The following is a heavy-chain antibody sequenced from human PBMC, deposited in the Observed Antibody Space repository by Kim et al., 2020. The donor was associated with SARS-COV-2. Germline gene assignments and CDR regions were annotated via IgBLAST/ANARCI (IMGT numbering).Heavy chain of an antibody. Sequence: SETLSLTCTVSGGSVSSGHYWCWHRQPPGKRLGWIGFVPYTGSTKYNPPLKRRVTISLNTSKNHFPQTLNLTTAAATAVYYSVEDWCGVAACGRWG. D-gene: IGHD6-25*01. CDR1: GGSVSSGHY. J-gene: IGHJ1*01. V-gene: IGHV4-61*03. CDR2: VPYTGST. CDR3: VEDWCGVAACGR.